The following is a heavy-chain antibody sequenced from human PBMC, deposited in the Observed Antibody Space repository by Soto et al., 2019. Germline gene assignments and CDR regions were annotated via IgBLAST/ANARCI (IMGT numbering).Heavy chain of an antibody. CDR2: ITWNVGNK. D-gene: IGHD3-3*01. J-gene: IGHJ6*02. V-gene: IGHV3-43*01. Sequence: GGSLRLSCAASGFRFDDYNMHWVRQAPGKGLEWVSLITWNVGNKYYEDSVKGRFTISRDGTTQSVSLQMTSLKREDTGVYYCARETLSFGSALEVWGQETTVTVSS. CDR1: GFRFDDYN. CDR3: ARETLSFGSALEV.